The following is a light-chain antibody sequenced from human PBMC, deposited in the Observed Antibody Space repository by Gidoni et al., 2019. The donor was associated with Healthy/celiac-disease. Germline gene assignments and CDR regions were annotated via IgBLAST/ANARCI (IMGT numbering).Light chain of an antibody. J-gene: IGKJ5*01. Sequence: DSQMTQSPSSLSASVGDRVTITCRASQSISSYFNWYQQKPGKAPKLLIYAASSLQSGVPSRFSGSGSVTDFTLTISSLQPEDFATNYCQQSYSTPRVTFGQGTRLEIK. CDR3: QQSYSTPRVT. V-gene: IGKV1-39*01. CDR1: QSISSY. CDR2: AAS.